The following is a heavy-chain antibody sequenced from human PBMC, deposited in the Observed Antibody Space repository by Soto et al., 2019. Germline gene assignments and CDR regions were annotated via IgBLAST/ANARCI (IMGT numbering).Heavy chain of an antibody. V-gene: IGHV3-23*01. CDR3: AKDTSSSPYYMDV. CDR2: ITGSTGTT. CDR1: GFTFSNFA. D-gene: IGHD2-2*01. Sequence: EVQVLESGGGSVQPGGSPRLSCAASGFTFSNFAMSWVRHAPGKGLEWVSEITGSTGTTYYADSVRGRFIISRDNSQNTLHLQMNSLRPEDTVVYYCAKDTSSSPYYMDVWGKGTTVTVSS. J-gene: IGHJ6*03.